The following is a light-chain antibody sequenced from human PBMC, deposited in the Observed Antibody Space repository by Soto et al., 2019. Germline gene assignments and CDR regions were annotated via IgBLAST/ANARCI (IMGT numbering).Light chain of an antibody. CDR1: SSDVGGYNY. CDR3: SSYTTSRIDV. J-gene: IGLJ1*01. Sequence: QSALTQPASVSGSPGQSITISCTGTSSDVGGYNYVSWYQQHPGKAPKLMIYEVSNRPSGVSNRFSGSKSGNTASLTISGLQAEDEADYYCSSYTTSRIDVFGTGTKVTVL. CDR2: EVS. V-gene: IGLV2-14*01.